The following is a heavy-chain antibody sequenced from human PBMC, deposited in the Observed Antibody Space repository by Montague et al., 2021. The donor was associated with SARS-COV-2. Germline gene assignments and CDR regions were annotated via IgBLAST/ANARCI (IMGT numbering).Heavy chain of an antibody. CDR2: IYYSGNT. CDR1: GGSITSSAYY. V-gene: IGHV4-39*01. Sequence: SETLSLTCTVSGGSITSSAYYWSWIRQFPGKGLEWIGTIYYSGNTYSNPSLKSRVTISMDTSKSQVSLKINSVTAADTAVYFCASLGSPAYCGGDCYLRDYGMDVWGQGTRVTVSS. CDR3: ASLGSPAYCGGDCYLRDYGMDV. D-gene: IGHD2-21*02. J-gene: IGHJ6*02.